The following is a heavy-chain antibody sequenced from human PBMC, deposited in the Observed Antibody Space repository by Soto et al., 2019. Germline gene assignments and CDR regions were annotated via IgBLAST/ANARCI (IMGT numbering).Heavy chain of an antibody. D-gene: IGHD3-3*01. CDR1: GYTFTSYA. CDR2: IDAGNGNT. J-gene: IGHJ5*02. Sequence: ASVKVSCKASGYTFTSYAMHWVRQAPGQRLEWMGWIDAGNGNTKYSQKFQGRVTITRDTSASTAHMELSSLRSEDTAVYYCARSPSNVLRFLEWLPKPPFDPWGQGTLVTVSS. CDR3: ARSPSNVLRFLEWLPKPPFDP. V-gene: IGHV1-3*01.